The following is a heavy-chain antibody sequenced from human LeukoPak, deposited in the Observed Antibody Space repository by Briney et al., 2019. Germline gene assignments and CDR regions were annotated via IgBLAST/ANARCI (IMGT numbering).Heavy chain of an antibody. CDR3: AVSYYYDSSGYYPFGY. CDR1: GGSISSYY. Sequence: SETLSLTCTVSGGSISSYYWSWIRQPPGKGLEWLGYIYYSGSTNYNPSLKSRVTISVDTSKNQFSLKLSSVTAADTAVYYCAVSYYYDSSGYYPFGYWGQGTLVTVSS. J-gene: IGHJ4*02. D-gene: IGHD3-22*01. V-gene: IGHV4-59*01. CDR2: IYYSGST.